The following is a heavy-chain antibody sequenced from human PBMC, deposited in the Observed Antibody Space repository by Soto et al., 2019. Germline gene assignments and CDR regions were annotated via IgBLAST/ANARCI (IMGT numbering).Heavy chain of an antibody. V-gene: IGHV4-39*01. CDR2: IYYSGST. CDR3: ARCKPSHDYSNYNPYYYYMDV. D-gene: IGHD4-4*01. J-gene: IGHJ6*03. CDR1: GGSISSSSYY. Sequence: SETLSLTCTVSGGSISSSSYYWGWIRQPPGKGLEWIGSIYYSGSTYYNPSLKSRVTISVDTSKNQFSLKLSSVTAADTAVYYCARCKPSHDYSNYNPYYYYMDVWGKGTTVTVSS.